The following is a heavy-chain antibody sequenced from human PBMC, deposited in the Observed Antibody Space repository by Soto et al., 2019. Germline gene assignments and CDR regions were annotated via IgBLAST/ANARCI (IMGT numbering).Heavy chain of an antibody. J-gene: IGHJ4*02. Sequence: GASVKVSCKASGYTFTSYAMHWVRQAPGQRLEWMGWINAGNGNTKYSQKFQGRVTITRDTSASTAYMELSSLRSEDTAVYYCARGRYSYGYWSLKIFDYWGQGTLVTVSS. CDR2: INAGNGNT. CDR1: GYTFTSYA. CDR3: ARGRYSYGYWSLKIFDY. V-gene: IGHV1-3*01. D-gene: IGHD5-18*01.